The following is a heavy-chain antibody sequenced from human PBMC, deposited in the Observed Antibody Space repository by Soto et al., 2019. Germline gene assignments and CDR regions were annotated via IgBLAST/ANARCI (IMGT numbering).Heavy chain of an antibody. CDR1: GGSISSHY. Sequence: GTLALTCTVSGGSISSHYWSWIRRPAGKGLEWLAYIYYSGSTNYNPSLKSRVTISVDTSKNQFSLKLSSVTAADTAVYYCARVNRELLGGYYFDYWGQGTLVTGSS. V-gene: IGHV4-59*11. D-gene: IGHD1-26*01. CDR3: ARVNRELLGGYYFDY. CDR2: IYYSGST. J-gene: IGHJ4*02.